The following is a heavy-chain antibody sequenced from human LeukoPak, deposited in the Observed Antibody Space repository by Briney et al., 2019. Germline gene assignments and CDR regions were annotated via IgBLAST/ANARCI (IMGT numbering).Heavy chain of an antibody. V-gene: IGHV4-59*08. CDR2: IYYSGST. Sequence: SETLSLTCTVSGGSISSYYWSRIRQPPGKGLEWIGYIYYSGSTNYNPSLKSRVTISVDTSKNQFSLKLSSVTAADTAVYYCARHGDYYDSSGYYAFDYWGQGTLVTVSS. CDR3: ARHGDYYDSSGYYAFDY. J-gene: IGHJ4*02. D-gene: IGHD3-22*01. CDR1: GGSISSYY.